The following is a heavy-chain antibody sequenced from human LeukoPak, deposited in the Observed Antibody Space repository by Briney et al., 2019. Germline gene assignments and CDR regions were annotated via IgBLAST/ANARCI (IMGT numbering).Heavy chain of an antibody. CDR2: IKQDGREK. CDR1: EFTFSNYW. D-gene: IGHD5-18*01. Sequence: PGGSLRLSCAASEFTFSNYWMNWVRQAPGKGLEWVANIKQDGREKYYVDSVKGRFTISRDNAKNSLYLQMNSLRAEDTAVYYCSRDRRYSYIDYWGQGTLVTVSS. CDR3: SRDRRYSYIDY. V-gene: IGHV3-7*04. J-gene: IGHJ4*02.